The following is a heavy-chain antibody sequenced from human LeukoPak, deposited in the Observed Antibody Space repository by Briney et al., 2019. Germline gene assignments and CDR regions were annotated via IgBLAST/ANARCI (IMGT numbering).Heavy chain of an antibody. CDR3: AKSPANYYYGMDV. Sequence: PGASLRLSCAASGFTFSSYAMSCVRQAPGKGLEWVSAISGSGGSTYYADSVKGRFTISRDNSKNTLYLQMNSLRAEDTAVYYCAKSPANYYYGMDVWGQGTTVTVSS. CDR2: ISGSGGST. V-gene: IGHV3-23*01. CDR1: GFTFSSYA. D-gene: IGHD2-2*01. J-gene: IGHJ6*02.